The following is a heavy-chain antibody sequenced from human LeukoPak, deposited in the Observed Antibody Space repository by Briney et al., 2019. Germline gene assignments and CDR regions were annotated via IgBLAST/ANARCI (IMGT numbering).Heavy chain of an antibody. CDR3: ARAFPYSNGWHDAFDI. CDR2: IYSGGST. Sequence: GGSLRLSCAASGFTVSSNYMSWVRQAPGKGLEWVSVIYSGGSTYYADSVKGRFTISRDNSKNTLYLQMNSLRAEDTAVYYCARAFPYSNGWHDAFDIWGQGTMVTVSS. V-gene: IGHV3-66*02. D-gene: IGHD6-19*01. CDR1: GFTVSSNY. J-gene: IGHJ3*02.